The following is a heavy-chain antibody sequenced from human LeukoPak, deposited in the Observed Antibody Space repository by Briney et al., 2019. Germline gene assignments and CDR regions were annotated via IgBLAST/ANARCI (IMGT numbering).Heavy chain of an antibody. J-gene: IGHJ4*01. CDR1: GFSFSRYY. Sequence: GGSLRLSCAASGFSFSRYYMSWVRQAPGKGLEWVSVLFSGGDTYYADCVKDRFSISRDSSRETLFLQMNSLRADDTAVYYCARQGYDSGFDYWGHGTMVTVSS. D-gene: IGHD5-12*01. CDR2: LFSGGDT. CDR3: ARQGYDSGFDY. V-gene: IGHV3-66*04.